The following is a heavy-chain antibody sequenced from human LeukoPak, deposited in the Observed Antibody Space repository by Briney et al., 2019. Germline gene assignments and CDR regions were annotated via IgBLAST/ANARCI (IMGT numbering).Heavy chain of an antibody. CDR2: INPNSGGT. J-gene: IGHJ6*03. V-gene: IGHV1-2*02. CDR3: ATNVVVTATIYYMDV. D-gene: IGHD2-21*02. Sequence: ASVKVSCKASGYTFTGYYMHWVRQAPGQGLEWMGWINPNSGGTNYAQKFQGRVTMTRDTSISTAYMELSRLRSDDTAVYYCATNVVVTATIYYMDVWGKGTTVTVSS. CDR1: GYTFTGYY.